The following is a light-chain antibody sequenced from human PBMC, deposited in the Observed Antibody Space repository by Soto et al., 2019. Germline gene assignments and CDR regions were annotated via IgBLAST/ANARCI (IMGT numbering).Light chain of an antibody. Sequence: QSALTQPASVSGSPGQSITISSTGPRGDFGSYNLVSWYQQHPGKAPKLMIYEVSKRPSGVSNRFSGSKSGNTASLTISGLQAEDEADYYCCSYAGSSTPLIFGTGTKLTVL. CDR2: EVS. V-gene: IGLV2-23*02. CDR3: CSYAGSSTPLI. J-gene: IGLJ1*01. CDR1: RGDFGSYNL.